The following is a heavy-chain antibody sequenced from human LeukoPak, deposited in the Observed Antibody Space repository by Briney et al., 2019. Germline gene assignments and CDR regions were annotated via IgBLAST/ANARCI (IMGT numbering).Heavy chain of an antibody. CDR1: GFTFSSYS. CDR2: ISSSSTYI. Sequence: GGSLRLSCAASGFTFSSYSMNWVRQAPGKGLECVSSISSSSTYIYYADSVKGRFTISRDNAKDSLYLQMNSLRAEDTAVYYCTTGGYSYGGDDAFDIWGQGTMVTVSS. J-gene: IGHJ3*02. V-gene: IGHV3-21*04. CDR3: TTGGYSYGGDDAFDI. D-gene: IGHD5-18*01.